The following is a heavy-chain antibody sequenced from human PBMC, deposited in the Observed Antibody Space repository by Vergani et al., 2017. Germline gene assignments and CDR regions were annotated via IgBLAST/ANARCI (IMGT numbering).Heavy chain of an antibody. D-gene: IGHD1-26*01. V-gene: IGHV3-30-3*01. CDR3: ARDIVVAGNWFDP. CDR2: ISYDGSNK. Sequence: QVQLVESGGGVVQPGRSLRLSCAASGFTFSSYAMHWVRQAPGKGLEWVAVISYDGSNKYYADSVKGRFTISRDNSKNTLYLQMNSLRAEDTAVYYCARDIVVAGNWFDPWGQGTLVTVSS. J-gene: IGHJ5*02. CDR1: GFTFSSYA.